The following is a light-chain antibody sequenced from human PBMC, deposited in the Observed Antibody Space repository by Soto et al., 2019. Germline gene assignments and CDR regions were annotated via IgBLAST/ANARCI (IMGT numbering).Light chain of an antibody. CDR2: DAS. Sequence: DIQMTQSPSSLSASVGDRVTITCQASQDITNDLNWYQQKPGKAPKILIYDASVLEAGVPSRFSGGGSGTHFTLTITSLQAEDGATYYCQQFDNLPLTFGGGTNLEIK. CDR3: QQFDNLPLT. J-gene: IGKJ4*01. V-gene: IGKV1-33*01. CDR1: QDITND.